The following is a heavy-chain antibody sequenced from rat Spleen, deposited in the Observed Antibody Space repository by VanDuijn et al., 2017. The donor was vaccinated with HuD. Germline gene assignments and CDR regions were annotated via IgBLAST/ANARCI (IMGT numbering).Heavy chain of an antibody. V-gene: IGHV2-30*01. CDR1: GFSLTSYN. D-gene: IGHD1-10*01. CDR3: AREGKLGVRGYYFDY. J-gene: IGHJ2*01. CDR2: IWTGGST. Sequence: QVQLKESGPGLVQPSQTLSLTCTVSGFSLTSYNVHWVRQPTGKGLEWMGVIWTGGSTAFNSLLKSRLTISRDTSKSQVFLKMNSLQTEDTATYFCAREGKLGVRGYYFDYWGQGVMVTVSS.